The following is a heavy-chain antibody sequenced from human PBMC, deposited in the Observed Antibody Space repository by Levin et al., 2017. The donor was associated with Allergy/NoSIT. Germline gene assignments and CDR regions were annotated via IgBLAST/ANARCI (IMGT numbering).Heavy chain of an antibody. D-gene: IGHD1-26*01. Sequence: PGGSLRLSCAASGFTFSSYWMSWVRQAPGKGLEWVANIKQDGSEKYYVDSVKGRFTISRDNAKNSLYLQMNSLRAEDTAVYYCARFPRSRGATTPGAFDIWGQGTMVTVSS. CDR3: ARFPRSRGATTPGAFDI. J-gene: IGHJ3*02. CDR2: IKQDGSEK. CDR1: GFTFSSYW. V-gene: IGHV3-7*01.